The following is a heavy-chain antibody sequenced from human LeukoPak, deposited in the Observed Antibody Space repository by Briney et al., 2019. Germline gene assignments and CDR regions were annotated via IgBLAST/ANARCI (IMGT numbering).Heavy chain of an antibody. V-gene: IGHV3-74*01. D-gene: IGHD3-10*01. J-gene: IGHJ4*02. CDR1: GFTFSSYW. CDR3: ARDYDSGTYYINH. CDR2: INSDGSST. Sequence: GGSLRLSCAASGFTFSSYWMHWVRQAPGKGLVWVSRINSDGSSTSYADSVKGRFTISRDNSKNIVDLQMNSLRAEDTAVYYCARDYDSGTYYINHWGQGTLVTVSS.